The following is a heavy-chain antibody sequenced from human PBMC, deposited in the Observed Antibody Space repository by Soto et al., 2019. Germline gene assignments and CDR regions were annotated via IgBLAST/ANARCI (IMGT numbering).Heavy chain of an antibody. Sequence: QVQLVQSGAEVKKPGASVKVSCKASGYTFTSYDIRWVRQAPGQGLEWMGWISAYNGNTNYAQKPQDRVTMTTDTSTSTAYMELSSLRSDDTAVYYCAREGGTMGAGWFDPWGQGTLVTVSS. CDR2: ISAYNGNT. CDR1: GYTFTSYD. D-gene: IGHD3-10*01. CDR3: AREGGTMGAGWFDP. V-gene: IGHV1-18*01. J-gene: IGHJ5*02.